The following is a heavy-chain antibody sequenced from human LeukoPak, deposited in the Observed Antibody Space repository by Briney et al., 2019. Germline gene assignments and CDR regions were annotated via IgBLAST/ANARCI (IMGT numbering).Heavy chain of an antibody. CDR3: ARGDGSGSYYYGMDV. J-gene: IGHJ6*04. Sequence: GGSLRLSCAASGFTFSSYDMHWVRQATGKGLEWVSAIGTAGDPYYPGSVKGRFTISRENAKNSSYLQMNSLRAGDTAVYYCARGDGSGSYYYGMDVWGKGTTVTVSS. CDR2: IGTAGDP. D-gene: IGHD3-10*01. V-gene: IGHV3-13*05. CDR1: GFTFSSYD.